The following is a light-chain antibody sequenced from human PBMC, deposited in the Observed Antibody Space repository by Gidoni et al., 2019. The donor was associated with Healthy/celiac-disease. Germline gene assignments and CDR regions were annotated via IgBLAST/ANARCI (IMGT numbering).Light chain of an antibody. J-gene: IGLJ2*01. V-gene: IGLV2-11*01. Sequence: QSALTQPRSVSGPPGQAVTISCTGTSSDVGGYNYVSWYQQHPGKAPKLMIYDVSKRPSGVPDRFSGSKSGHTASLTISGLHAEDEADYYCCSYAGSYPVVFGGGTKLTVL. CDR1: SSDVGGYNY. CDR3: CSYAGSYPVV. CDR2: DVS.